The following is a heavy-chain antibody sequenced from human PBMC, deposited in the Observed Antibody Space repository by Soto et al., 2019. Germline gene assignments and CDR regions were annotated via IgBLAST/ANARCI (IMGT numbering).Heavy chain of an antibody. D-gene: IGHD6-13*01. CDR2: IIPMFETP. CDR3: ARGPEYSSSWYFAD. CDR1: GGIFSNYA. Sequence: VQLVQSGAEVKRPGSSVKVSCKASGGIFSNYAISWVRQAPGHGLEWMGGIIPMFETPNYAHQFHGRVTITADGSTSTAYMELRSLTFEDTAVYYCARGPEYSSSWYFADWGHGTLVTVSS. J-gene: IGHJ4*01. V-gene: IGHV1-69*01.